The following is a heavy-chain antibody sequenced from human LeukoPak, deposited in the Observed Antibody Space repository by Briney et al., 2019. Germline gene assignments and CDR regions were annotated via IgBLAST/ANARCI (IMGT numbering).Heavy chain of an antibody. D-gene: IGHD1-14*01. J-gene: IGHJ3*02. CDR1: GFTFGNSW. Sequence: GGSLRLSCAASGFTFGNSWVHWVRQAPGKGLVWVSLINADGSTATYADSVKGRFTISRDNARNTLSLQMNSLTIEDTAVYYCVVVVEPPDSDGFDIWGQGTMVTVSS. V-gene: IGHV3-74*01. CDR3: VVVVEPPDSDGFDI. CDR2: INADGSTA.